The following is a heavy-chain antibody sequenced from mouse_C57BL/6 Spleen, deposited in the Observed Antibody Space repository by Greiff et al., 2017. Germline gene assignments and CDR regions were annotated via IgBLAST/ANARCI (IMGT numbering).Heavy chain of an antibody. CDR1: GYSITSGYY. CDR3: ARDDTTVVERYFDV. Sequence: DVKLQESGPGLVKPSQSLSLTCSVTGYSITSGYYWNWIRQFPGNKLEWMGYISYDGSNNYNPSLKNRISITRDTSKNQFFLKLNSVTTEDTATYYCARDDTTVVERYFDVWGTGTTVTVSS. J-gene: IGHJ1*03. D-gene: IGHD1-1*01. CDR2: ISYDGSN. V-gene: IGHV3-6*01.